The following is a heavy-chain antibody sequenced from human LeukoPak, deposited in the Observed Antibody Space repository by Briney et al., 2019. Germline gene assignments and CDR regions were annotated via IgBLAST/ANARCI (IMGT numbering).Heavy chain of an antibody. D-gene: IGHD2-15*01. CDR1: GFTFSSYT. J-gene: IGHJ6*03. CDR2: ISSTCTYI. CDR3: ARDTSRGPLVFMDV. Sequence: GGSLRLSCAASGFTFSSYTMNWVRQAPGKGLEWVSSISSTCTYIYYADSLKGRFTISRDNAKNSLYLQMNSLRAEDTAVYYCARDTSRGPLVFMDVWGKGTTVTVSS. V-gene: IGHV3-21*01.